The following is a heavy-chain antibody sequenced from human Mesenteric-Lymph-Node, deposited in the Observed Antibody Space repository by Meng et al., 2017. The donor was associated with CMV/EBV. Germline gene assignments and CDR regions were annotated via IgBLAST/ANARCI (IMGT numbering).Heavy chain of an antibody. CDR3: ARRDYYGSGTGRPFDI. CDR2: IYYSGSG. CDR1: AGSIRSSSYY. D-gene: IGHD3-10*01. Sequence: SETLSLTCTVSAGSIRSSSYYWGWIRQPPGKGLEWIGSIYYSGSGYYNPSLKSRVIISVDTSKNQFSLKLNSVTAADTAVYHCARRDYYGSGTGRPFDIWGQGTMVTVSS. J-gene: IGHJ3*02. V-gene: IGHV4-39*01.